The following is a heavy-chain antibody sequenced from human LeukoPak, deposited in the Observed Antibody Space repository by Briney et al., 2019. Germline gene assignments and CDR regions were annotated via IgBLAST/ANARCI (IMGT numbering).Heavy chain of an antibody. D-gene: IGHD3-16*01. J-gene: IGHJ4*02. CDR3: ARALERGFGGVICYFDY. CDR2: IYYSGST. V-gene: IGHV4-34*01. Sequence: SETLSLTCAVYGGSFSGYYWGWIRQPPGKGLEWIGSIYYSGSTYYNPSLKSRVTISVDTSKNQFSLKLSSVTAADTAVYYCARALERGFGGVICYFDYWGQGTLVTVSS. CDR1: GGSFSGYY.